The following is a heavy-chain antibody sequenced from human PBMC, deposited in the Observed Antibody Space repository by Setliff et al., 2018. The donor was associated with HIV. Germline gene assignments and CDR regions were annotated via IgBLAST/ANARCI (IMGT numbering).Heavy chain of an antibody. J-gene: IGHJ5*02. CDR1: GGSISRYS. CDR2: VDYGRST. Sequence: SETLSLTCTVSGGSISRYSSGWIRQPPGKGLGWIGYVDYGRSTDYNPSHKSRVTSSVDTSTKQFSLKVTSVTAADAALYYCATGITSFEVPRMYWLEPWGRGTLVTVSS. CDR3: ATGITSFEVPRMYWLEP. D-gene: IGHD3-3*01. V-gene: IGHV4-59*01.